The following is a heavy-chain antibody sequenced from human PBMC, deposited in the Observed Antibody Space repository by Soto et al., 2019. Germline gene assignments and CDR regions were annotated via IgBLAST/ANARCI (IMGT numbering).Heavy chain of an antibody. Sequence: ASVKVSCKASGGTFSSYAISWVRQAPGQGLEWMGGIIPIFGTADYAQKFQGRVTITADESTSTAYMELNSLRSEDTAVYYCACPGGSYYGGVVFWGQGTVVTVSS. CDR2: IIPIFGTA. CDR1: GGTFSSYA. CDR3: ACPGGSYYGGVVF. J-gene: IGHJ4*02. V-gene: IGHV1-69*13. D-gene: IGHD1-26*01.